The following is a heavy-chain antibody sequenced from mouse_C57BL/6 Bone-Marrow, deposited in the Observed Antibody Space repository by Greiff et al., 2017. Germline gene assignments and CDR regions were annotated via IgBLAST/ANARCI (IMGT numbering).Heavy chain of an antibody. D-gene: IGHD1-1*01. CDR1: GYAFTNYL. Sequence: VQLQQSGAELVRPGTSVKVSCKASGYAFTNYLIEWVKQRPGQGLEWIGVINPGSGGTNYNEKFKGKATLTADKSYSTAYMQLSSLTSEDSAVYFGERANYYGSSYYSFDYWGQGTTLTVSS. J-gene: IGHJ2*01. V-gene: IGHV1-54*01. CDR2: INPGSGGT. CDR3: ERANYYGSSYYSFDY.